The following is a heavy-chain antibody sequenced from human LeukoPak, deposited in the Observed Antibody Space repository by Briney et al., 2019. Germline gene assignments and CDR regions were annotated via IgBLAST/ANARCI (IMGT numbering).Heavy chain of an antibody. CDR2: IYSGGST. CDR1: GFMVSSNY. J-gene: IGHJ6*02. CDR3: ARDSDTETGWYYYGMDV. Sequence: PGGSLRLSCAASGFMVSSNYMNWVRKALGKGLEWVSVIYSGGSTYYADSVKGRFTISRDNSKNTVYLQMNSLRAEDTAVYYCARDSDTETGWYYYGMDVWGQGTTVTVSS. D-gene: IGHD2-8*02. V-gene: IGHV3-53*01.